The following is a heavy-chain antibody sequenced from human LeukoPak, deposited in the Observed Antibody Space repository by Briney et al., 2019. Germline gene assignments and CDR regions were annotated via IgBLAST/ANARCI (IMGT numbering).Heavy chain of an antibody. J-gene: IGHJ4*02. Sequence: GESLKISCQGSGYRFADYWIGWVRQMPGTGLEWIGIIYPEDSDSRYSPSFQGQVTVSADKSISVAYLQWSSLKASDTAMYYCARLYYSASGYPDYWGQGTLVTVSS. D-gene: IGHD3-22*01. CDR3: ARLYYSASGYPDY. V-gene: IGHV5-51*01. CDR1: GYRFADYW. CDR2: IYPEDSDS.